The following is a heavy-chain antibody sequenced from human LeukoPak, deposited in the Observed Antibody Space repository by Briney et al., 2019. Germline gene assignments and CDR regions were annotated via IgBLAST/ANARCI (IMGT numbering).Heavy chain of an antibody. V-gene: IGHV1-2*02. CDR2: INPNSGGT. CDR1: GYTFTGYY. J-gene: IGHJ6*02. CDR3: AVAPLRFLEWSRGDGMDV. D-gene: IGHD3-3*01. Sequence: GASVKVSCKASGYTFTGYYMHWVRQAPGQGLEWMGWINPNSGGTNYAQKFQGRVTMTRDTSISTAYMELSRLRSDDTAVYYCAVAPLRFLEWSRGDGMDVWGQGTTVTVSS.